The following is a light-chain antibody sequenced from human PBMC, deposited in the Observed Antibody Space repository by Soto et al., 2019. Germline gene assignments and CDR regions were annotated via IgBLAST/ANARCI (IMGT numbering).Light chain of an antibody. J-gene: IGLJ1*01. Sequence: QSALTQPASVSGSPGQSITISCTGTSSDVGGYNYVSWYQHHPGKAPKLMIYEVSNRPSGISNRFSGSKSGNTASLTISGLQAEDEAEYYCSSYTSSITLGVFGTGTKVTVL. CDR1: SSDVGGYNY. V-gene: IGLV2-14*01. CDR2: EVS. CDR3: SSYTSSITLGV.